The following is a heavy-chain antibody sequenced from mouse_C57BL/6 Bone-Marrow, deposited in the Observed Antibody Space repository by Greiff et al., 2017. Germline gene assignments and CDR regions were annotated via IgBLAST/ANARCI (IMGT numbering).Heavy chain of an antibody. CDR1: GYTFTSYW. D-gene: IGHD1-1*01. Sequence: QVQLQQPGAELVKPGASVKLSCKASGYTFTSYWMQWVKQRPGQGLEWIGEIDPSDSYTNYNQKFKGKATLTVDTSSSTAYMQLSSLTSEDSAVYYCARRTTVVALDDWGQGTTLTVSS. CDR3: ARRTTVVALDD. J-gene: IGHJ2*01. CDR2: IDPSDSYT. V-gene: IGHV1-50*01.